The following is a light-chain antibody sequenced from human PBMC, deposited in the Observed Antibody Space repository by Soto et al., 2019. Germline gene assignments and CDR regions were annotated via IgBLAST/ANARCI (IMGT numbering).Light chain of an antibody. CDR3: QQYNNWPP. CDR1: QSVRSN. CDR2: DAT. Sequence: RVMPQLHETLAVFPGERATLSCRASQSVRSNLDWYQQKPGQAPRLLIYDATTRATGIPARFNGSGSGTEFTLSISSLQSEDIAVYYCQQYNNWPPFGQGTKVAIK. J-gene: IGKJ1*01. V-gene: IGKV3-15*01.